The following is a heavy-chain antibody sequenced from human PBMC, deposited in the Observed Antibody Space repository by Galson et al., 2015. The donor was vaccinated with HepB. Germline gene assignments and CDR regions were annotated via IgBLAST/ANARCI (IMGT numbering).Heavy chain of an antibody. Sequence: SLRLSCAVSGFTFSNYWMSWVRQSPGKGLEWVANIKQDGSEQYYMDFVKGRFTISRDNAKNSLYLHVNSLRDDDTALYYCARTDHRWNQYYFDYWGRGALVTVSS. CDR1: GFTFSNYW. CDR3: ARTDHRWNQYYFDY. D-gene: IGHD1-1*01. V-gene: IGHV3-7*01. CDR2: IKQDGSEQ. J-gene: IGHJ4*02.